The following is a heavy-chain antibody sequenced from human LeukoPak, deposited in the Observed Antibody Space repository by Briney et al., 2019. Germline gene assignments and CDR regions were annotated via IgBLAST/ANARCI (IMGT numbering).Heavy chain of an antibody. CDR3: TRVGYCATTSCRTAFDI. D-gene: IGHD2-2*01. CDR2: IRYDGSNK. J-gene: IGHJ3*02. CDR1: GFTFSSYG. Sequence: PGGSLRLSCAASGFTFSSYGMHWVRQAPGKGLEWVAFIRYDGSNKYYAHSVKGRFTISRDNAKNTLYLQMNSLRAEDTAVYFCTRVGYCATTSCRTAFDIWGQGTMVTVSS. V-gene: IGHV3-30*02.